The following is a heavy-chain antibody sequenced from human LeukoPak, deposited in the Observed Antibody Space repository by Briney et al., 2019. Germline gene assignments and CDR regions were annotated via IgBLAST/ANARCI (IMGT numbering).Heavy chain of an antibody. V-gene: IGHV3-30*02. Sequence: PGRSLRLSCAASGFTFSSYGMHWVRQAPGKGLEWVAFIRYDGSNKYYADSVKGRFTISRDNSKNTLYLQMNSLRAEDTAVYYCAKDRGYYDFWSGYYTDWGQGTLVTVSS. CDR2: IRYDGSNK. J-gene: IGHJ4*02. CDR1: GFTFSSYG. CDR3: AKDRGYYDFWSGYYTD. D-gene: IGHD3-3*01.